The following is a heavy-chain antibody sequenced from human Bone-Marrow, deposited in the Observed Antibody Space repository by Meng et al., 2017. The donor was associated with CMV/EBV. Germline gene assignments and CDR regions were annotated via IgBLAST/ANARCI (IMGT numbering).Heavy chain of an antibody. D-gene: IGHD3-3*01. CDR1: GDSFINYL. V-gene: IGHV5-51*01. CDR3: ARHGVTMFGVIINDY. CDR2: IYPGDSDT. J-gene: IGHJ4*02. Sequence: GESLKISCKGSGDSFINYLIGWVRQMPGKGLEWMGVIYPGDSDTRYSPSFQGQVTISADKSISTAYLQWSSLKASDTAMYYCARHGVTMFGVIINDYWGQGTLVTVSS.